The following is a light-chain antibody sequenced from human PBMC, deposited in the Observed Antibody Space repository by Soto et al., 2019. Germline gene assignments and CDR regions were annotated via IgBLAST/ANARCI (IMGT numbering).Light chain of an antibody. Sequence: QSALTQPASVSGSPGQSVTISCAGTSNDVGGYNYVSWYQHHLGKAPKLIIFEVTRRPSGVSSRFSGSKSGNTASLTISGLQAEDEALYYCSSYTSTTTHVIFGGGTQLTVL. CDR2: EVT. CDR3: SSYTSTTTHVI. J-gene: IGLJ2*01. CDR1: SNDVGGYNY. V-gene: IGLV2-14*01.